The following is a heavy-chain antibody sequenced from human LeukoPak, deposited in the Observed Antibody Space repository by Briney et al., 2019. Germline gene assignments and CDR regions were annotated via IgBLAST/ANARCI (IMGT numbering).Heavy chain of an antibody. J-gene: IGHJ4*02. Sequence: GGSLRLSCAASGFTFSSYSMNWVRQAPGKGLEWVSSISSSSSYIYYADSVKGRFTISRDNAKKSLYLQMNSLRVEDTAVYYCARDTWTTVTHIFDYGGQGTLVTVSS. CDR2: ISSSSSYI. CDR3: ARDTWTTVTHIFDY. V-gene: IGHV3-21*01. CDR1: GFTFSSYS. D-gene: IGHD4-17*01.